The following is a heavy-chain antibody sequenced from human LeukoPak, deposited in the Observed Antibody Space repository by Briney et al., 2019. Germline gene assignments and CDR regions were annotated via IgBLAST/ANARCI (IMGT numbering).Heavy chain of an antibody. CDR1: GFTFSSCA. V-gene: IGHV3-15*01. CDR3: NTFNWNSPFDY. Sequence: GGSLRLSCAASGFTFSSCAMSWVRQAPGKGLEWVGRIRSKTSGGTTDYAAPVNGRFTISRDDSKNTIFLQMNSLKTEDTAVYYCNTFNWNSPFDYWGQGTLVTVSS. CDR2: IRSKTSGGTT. J-gene: IGHJ4*02. D-gene: IGHD1-20*01.